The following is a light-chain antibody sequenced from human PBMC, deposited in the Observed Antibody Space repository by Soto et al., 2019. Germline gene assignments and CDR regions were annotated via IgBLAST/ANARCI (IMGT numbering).Light chain of an antibody. Sequence: DIQMTQSPSSLSAAVGDRVTITCRARQSINSHLNWYQQKPGKAPKLLIYAASSLEGGVPSRFSGSGSGTYITLTISSLQPEDFATYCCPQSDSTPYNFGQGTKLEI. J-gene: IGKJ2*01. CDR2: AAS. CDR3: PQSDSTPYN. V-gene: IGKV1-39*01. CDR1: QSINSH.